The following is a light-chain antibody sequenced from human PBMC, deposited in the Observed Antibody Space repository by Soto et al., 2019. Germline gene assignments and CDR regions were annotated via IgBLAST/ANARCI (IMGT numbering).Light chain of an antibody. CDR1: QSVSRSY. V-gene: IGKV3-20*01. Sequence: EIVLTQSPGTLSLSPGERATLSCRASQSVSRSYLAWYQQKLGQPPRLLIYGASNRATGIPDRFSGSGSGTDFTLTIGRLEPEDFAVYYGQQYATSPPTFGGGTKVEIK. CDR2: GAS. CDR3: QQYATSPPT. J-gene: IGKJ4*01.